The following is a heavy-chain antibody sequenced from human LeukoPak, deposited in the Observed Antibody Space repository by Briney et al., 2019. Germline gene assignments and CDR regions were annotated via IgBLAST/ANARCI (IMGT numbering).Heavy chain of an antibody. CDR1: GFTFSSYW. CDR2: LISDGSSA. D-gene: IGHD2-8*02. J-gene: IGHJ6*02. Sequence: AGGSLRLSCAASGFTFSSYWMHWVRQAPGKGLVWVSRLISDGSSASYADSVKGRFTISRDNTKNTPYLQMNSLRAEDTAVYYCVRDSRYCPDVWGQGTTVTVSS. V-gene: IGHV3-74*01. CDR3: VRDSRYCPDV.